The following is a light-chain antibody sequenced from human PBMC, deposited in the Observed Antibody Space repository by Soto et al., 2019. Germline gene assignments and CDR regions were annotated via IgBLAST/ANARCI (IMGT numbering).Light chain of an antibody. CDR3: QQYDSYPWT. V-gene: IGKV1-5*01. J-gene: IGKJ1*01. CDR2: DGS. Sequence: DIQMTQSPSTLCAFVGDRVTITCRASQRISSWLAWYQQKPGKAPKFLIYDGSTLESGVPARFSGSRSGTEFTLTISSLQPDDFGTYFCQQYDSYPWTFGQGTKVEIK. CDR1: QRISSW.